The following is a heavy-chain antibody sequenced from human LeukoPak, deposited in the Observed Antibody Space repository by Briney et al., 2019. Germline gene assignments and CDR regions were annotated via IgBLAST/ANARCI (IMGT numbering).Heavy chain of an antibody. Sequence: PSETLSLTCTVSGGSISSSTYYWGWIRQPPGKGLEWIGNIYYSGSTYYSPSPKSRVTISVDTSKNQFSLKLSSVTAADTAVYYCARHGNSGWYSWFDPCGQGTLVTVSS. CDR2: IYYSGST. V-gene: IGHV4-39*01. CDR3: ARHGNSGWYSWFDP. D-gene: IGHD6-19*01. J-gene: IGHJ5*02. CDR1: GGSISSSTYY.